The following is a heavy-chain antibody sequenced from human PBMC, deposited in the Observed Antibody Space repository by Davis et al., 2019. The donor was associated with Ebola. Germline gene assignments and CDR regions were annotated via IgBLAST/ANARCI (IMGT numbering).Heavy chain of an antibody. J-gene: IGHJ4*02. CDR3: ARDRWETTLSTDFDY. V-gene: IGHV1-69*04. D-gene: IGHD1-26*01. Sequence: SVKVSCKASGGTFSSYTISWVRQAPGQGLEWMGRIIPILGIANYAQKFQGRVTITADKSTSTAYMELSSLRSEDTAVYYCARDRWETTLSTDFDYWGQGTLVTVSS. CDR2: IIPILGIA. CDR1: GGTFSSYT.